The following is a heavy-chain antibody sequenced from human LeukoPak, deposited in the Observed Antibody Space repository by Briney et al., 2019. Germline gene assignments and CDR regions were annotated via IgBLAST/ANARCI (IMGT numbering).Heavy chain of an antibody. D-gene: IGHD5-12*01. CDR1: GFTLSIHW. J-gene: IGHJ4*02. CDR3: AAGRSGYVQFEY. Sequence: GGSLRLSCAASGFTLSIHWMSWVRQAPGKGLEWVASIKGDGSEIYYVDSVKGRFNISRDSSKNTLYLQMNSLRAEDTAVYYCAAGRSGYVQFEYWGQGTLVTVSS. CDR2: IKGDGSEI. V-gene: IGHV3-7*05.